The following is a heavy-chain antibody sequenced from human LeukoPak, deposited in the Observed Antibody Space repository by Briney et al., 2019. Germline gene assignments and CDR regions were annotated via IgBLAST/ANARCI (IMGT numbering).Heavy chain of an antibody. D-gene: IGHD1-20*01. V-gene: IGHV3-30-3*01. CDR2: ISYDGSNK. CDR3: ARDNNWSSDY. CDR1: GFTFSSYA. Sequence: GGSLRLSCVVSGFTFSSYAMHWVRQAPGKGLEWVTVISYDGSNKDYADSVKGRVSISRDNSKNTLYLQINSLRAEDTALYYCARDNNWSSDYWGQGTLVTVSS. J-gene: IGHJ4*02.